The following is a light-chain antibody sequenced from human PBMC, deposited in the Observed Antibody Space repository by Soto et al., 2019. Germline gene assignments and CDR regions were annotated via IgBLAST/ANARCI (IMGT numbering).Light chain of an antibody. CDR1: QSVLFSVNNKNY. V-gene: IGKV4-1*01. Sequence: DIVMTQSPDSLAVSLGERATINCKSSQSVLFSVNNKNYLAWFQQKPGQPPKLLIYWASFRESGVPDRFSGSGSGTDFTLSISSLQAEDVAVYYFLQYARSPRTIGQGTQVGIK. CDR3: LQYARSPRT. J-gene: IGKJ1*01. CDR2: WAS.